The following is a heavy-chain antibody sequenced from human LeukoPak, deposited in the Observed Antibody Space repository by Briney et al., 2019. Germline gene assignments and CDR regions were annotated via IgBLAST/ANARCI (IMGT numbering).Heavy chain of an antibody. V-gene: IGHV3-33*01. CDR2: IWYDGSNK. D-gene: IGHD4-23*01. Sequence: GGPLRLSCAASGFLLSSPGMLWLRQAPGKGREWVAVIWYDGSNKYSAASVKGRFTISRDNSKNTLYLQMNSLRAEDTAVYYCARDGGTSHFDYWGQGTLVSVSS. J-gene: IGHJ4*02. CDR1: GFLLSSPG. CDR3: ARDGGTSHFDY.